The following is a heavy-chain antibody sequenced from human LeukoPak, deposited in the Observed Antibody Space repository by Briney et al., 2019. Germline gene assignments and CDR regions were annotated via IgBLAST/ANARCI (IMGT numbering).Heavy chain of an antibody. D-gene: IGHD3-10*01. J-gene: IGHJ3*02. CDR2: INHSGST. V-gene: IGHV4-34*01. Sequence: SETLSLTCAVYGGSFSGYYWSWIRQPPGKGLEWIGEINHSGSTYYNPSLKSRVTISVDTSKNQFSLKLSSVTAADTAVYYCAREGYYGSGDAFDIWGQGTMVTVSS. CDR3: AREGYYGSGDAFDI. CDR1: GGSFSGYY.